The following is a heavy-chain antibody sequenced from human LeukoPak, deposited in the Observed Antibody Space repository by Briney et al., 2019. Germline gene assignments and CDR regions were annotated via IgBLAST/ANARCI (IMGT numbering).Heavy chain of an antibody. Sequence: SETLSLTCTVSGDSMRSYYWSWILQPPGKGLEWIAYIYYSGSTNYNPSLMSRVTISGDTSKNQISLKLSSVTAADTAVYYCARVRDNWNYLGYFDLWGRGTLVTVSS. CDR1: GDSMRSYY. J-gene: IGHJ2*01. CDR2: IYYSGST. D-gene: IGHD1-7*01. CDR3: ARVRDNWNYLGYFDL. V-gene: IGHV4-59*01.